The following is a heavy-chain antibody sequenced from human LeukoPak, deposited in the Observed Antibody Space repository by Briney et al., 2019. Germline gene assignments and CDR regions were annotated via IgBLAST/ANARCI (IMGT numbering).Heavy chain of an antibody. Sequence: SETLSLTCTVSGGSISSYYWSWIRQPPGKGLEWIGYIYYSGSTNYNPSLKSRVTISVDTSMNQFSLKLSSVTAADAAVYYCARHGTWYSSRYAFDIWGQGTMVTVSS. CDR2: IYYSGST. J-gene: IGHJ3*02. V-gene: IGHV4-59*08. CDR1: GGSISSYY. CDR3: ARHGTWYSSRYAFDI. D-gene: IGHD6-13*01.